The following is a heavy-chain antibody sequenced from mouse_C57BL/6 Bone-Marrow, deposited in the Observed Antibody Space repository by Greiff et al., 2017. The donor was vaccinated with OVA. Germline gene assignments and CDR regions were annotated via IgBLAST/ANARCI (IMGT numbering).Heavy chain of an antibody. CDR2: IYPGDGDT. D-gene: IGHD3-2*02. CDR1: GYAFSSSW. V-gene: IGHV1-82*01. J-gene: IGHJ2*01. Sequence: QVQLQQSGPELVKPGASVKISCKASGYAFSSSWMNWVKQRPGKGLEWIGRIYPGDGDTNYNGKFKGKVTLTADKSSSTAYIQLSSLTSEDSAVYFCARSSGYVDYFDYWGQGTTLTVSS. CDR3: ARSSGYVDYFDY.